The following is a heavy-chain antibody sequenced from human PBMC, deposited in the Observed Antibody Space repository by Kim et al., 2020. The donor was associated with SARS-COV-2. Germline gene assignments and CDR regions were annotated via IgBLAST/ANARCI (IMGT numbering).Heavy chain of an antibody. CDR2: ISYDGSNK. V-gene: IGHV3-30-3*01. D-gene: IGHD6-13*01. J-gene: IGHJ3*02. CDR3: ARVSPKGIAAAGGDAFDI. CDR1: GFTFSSYA. Sequence: GGSLRLSCAASGFTFSSYAMHWVRQAPGKGLEWVAVISYDGSNKYYADSVKGRFTISRDNSKNTLYLQMNSLRAEDTAVYYCARVSPKGIAAAGGDAFDIWGQGTMVTVSS.